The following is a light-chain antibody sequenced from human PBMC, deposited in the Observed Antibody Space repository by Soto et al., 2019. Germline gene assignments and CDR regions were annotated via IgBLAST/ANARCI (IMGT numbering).Light chain of an antibody. CDR2: AAS. J-gene: IGKJ1*01. CDR3: QPRT. CDR1: QSISSY. V-gene: IGKV1-39*01. Sequence: DTQMTQSPSSLSASVGDRVTITCRASQSISSYLNWYQPKPGKAPKPLIYAASSSQSGVPSRFSGSGSGTDFTLTISSLQPEEFSTYYCQPRTFGQGTKVDI.